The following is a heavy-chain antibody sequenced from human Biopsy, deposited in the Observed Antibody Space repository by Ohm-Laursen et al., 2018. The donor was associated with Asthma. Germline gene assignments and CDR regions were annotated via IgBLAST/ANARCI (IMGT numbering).Heavy chain of an antibody. CDR3: ARSYDTDSYPVLVLDY. CDR2: ILTKFDIT. J-gene: IGHJ4*02. CDR1: GGSFSNFA. V-gene: IGHV1-69*04. Sequence: SSVKASCQASGGSFSNFAFSWVRQAPGHGLEWMGTILTKFDITSYAEKFQGRVTITADKSTSTTYMELSRLRSEDTAVYYCARSYDTDSYPVLVLDYWGQGTLVTVSS. D-gene: IGHD3-22*01.